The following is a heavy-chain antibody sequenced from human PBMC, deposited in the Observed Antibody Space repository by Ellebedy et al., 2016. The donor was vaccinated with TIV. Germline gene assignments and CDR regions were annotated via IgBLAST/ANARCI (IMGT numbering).Heavy chain of an antibody. V-gene: IGHV3-15*05. CDR3: VLMTPDF. D-gene: IGHD2-15*01. J-gene: IGHJ4*02. CDR1: GFTFTNGW. Sequence: PGGSLRLSCAASGFTFTNGWMNWFRQAPGKGLEWVGLIKSKADGGTTDYAAPVNGRFTISRDDSRDILYLQMNGLKTEDTAVYYFVLMTPDFWGQGTLFTVSS. CDR2: IKSKADGGTT.